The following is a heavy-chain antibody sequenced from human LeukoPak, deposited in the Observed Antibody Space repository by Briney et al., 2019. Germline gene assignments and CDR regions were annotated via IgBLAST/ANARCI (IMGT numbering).Heavy chain of an antibody. CDR3: ARTYYYGAGRYFLDV. V-gene: IGHV4-59*08. Sequence: SETLSLTCTVSVDSINTYYWSWIRQPPGKGLEWIGDIYYLGSTNYNPSLKSRVAMLVDTSNNQFSLSLSSVTAADTAMYFCARTYYYGAGRYFLDVWGKGNTVTVSS. D-gene: IGHD3-10*01. CDR2: IYYLGST. J-gene: IGHJ6*03. CDR1: VDSINTYY.